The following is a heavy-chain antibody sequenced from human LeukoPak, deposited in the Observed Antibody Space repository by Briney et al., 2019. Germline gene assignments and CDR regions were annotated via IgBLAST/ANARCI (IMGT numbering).Heavy chain of an antibody. CDR1: GITFSSYA. J-gene: IGHJ3*02. Sequence: GSLRLSCAASGITFSSYAMSWVRQAPGKGLEWVSAISGSGGSTYYADSVKGRFTISRDNSKNTLYLQMNSLRAEDTALYYCAKAPNYDYVWGSPAFDIWGQGTMVTVSS. CDR2: ISGSGGST. CDR3: AKAPNYDYVWGSPAFDI. V-gene: IGHV3-23*01. D-gene: IGHD3-16*01.